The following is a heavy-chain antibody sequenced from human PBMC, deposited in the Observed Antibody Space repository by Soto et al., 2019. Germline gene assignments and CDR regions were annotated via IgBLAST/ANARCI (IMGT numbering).Heavy chain of an antibody. Sequence: EVQLLESGGGFVQPGRSLRLSCAASDFSISSYGMSWVRQAPGKGLEWVSTIRGSDGSTYYADSVKGRFTISRDNSKNMLYLQMNSLRADDTAVYSCAKDVNYDVLAGYYYYWGQGTLVTVSS. CDR1: DFSISSYG. D-gene: IGHD3-9*01. V-gene: IGHV3-23*01. CDR3: AKDVNYDVLAGYYYY. CDR2: IRGSDGST. J-gene: IGHJ4*02.